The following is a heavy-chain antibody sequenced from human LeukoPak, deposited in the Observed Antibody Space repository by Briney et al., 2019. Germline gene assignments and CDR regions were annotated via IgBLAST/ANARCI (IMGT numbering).Heavy chain of an antibody. Sequence: SETLSLTCTVSGGSISSYYWSWIRQPPGKGLEWIGYIYYSGSTNYNPSLKSRVTISVDTSKNQFSLKLSSVTAADTAVYYCATYSSGDYYVADWGQGTLVSVCS. V-gene: IGHV4-59*01. CDR3: ATYSSGDYYVAD. CDR2: IYYSGST. D-gene: IGHD3-22*01. J-gene: IGHJ4*02. CDR1: GGSISSYY.